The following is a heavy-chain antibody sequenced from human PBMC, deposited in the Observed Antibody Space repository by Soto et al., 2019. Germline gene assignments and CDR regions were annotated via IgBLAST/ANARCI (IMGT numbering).Heavy chain of an antibody. CDR1: GFTFSSYG. CDR3: AKLESAGGAVQH. CDR2: ISYDGSNK. J-gene: IGHJ1*01. D-gene: IGHD3-16*01. V-gene: IGHV3-30*18. Sequence: QVQLVESGGGVVQPGRSLRLSCAASGFTFSSYGMHWVRQAPGKGLEWVAVISYDGSNKYYADSVKGRFTISRDNSKNTLYVQMSSLRAGDTAVYYCAKLESAGGAVQHWGQGTLVTVSS.